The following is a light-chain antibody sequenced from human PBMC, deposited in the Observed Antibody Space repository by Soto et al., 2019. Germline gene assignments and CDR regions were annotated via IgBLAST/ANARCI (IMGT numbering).Light chain of an antibody. CDR3: NSYTSSSTYV. CDR2: DVT. Sequence: PPSVFGPPGQPFTSSALETTMYVGGFNYVSWYQQHPGKAPKLMIYDVTNRPSGVSYRFSGSKSGNTASLTISGLQAEDEADYYCNSYTSSSTYVFGTGTKVTVL. J-gene: IGLJ1*01. CDR1: TMYVGGFNY. V-gene: IGLV2-14*03.